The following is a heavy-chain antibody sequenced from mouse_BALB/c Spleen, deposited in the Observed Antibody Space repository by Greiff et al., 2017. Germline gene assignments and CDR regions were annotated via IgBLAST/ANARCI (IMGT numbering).Heavy chain of an antibody. CDR1: GFAFSSYD. D-gene: IGHD1-1*01. CDR2: ISSGGGST. Sequence: DVKLQESGGGLVKPGGSLKLSCAASGFAFSSYDMSWVRQTPEKRLEWVAYISSGGGSTYYPDTVKGRFTISRDNAKNTLYLQMSSLKSEDTAMYYCARPYYGSSLYYFDYWGQGTTLTVSS. V-gene: IGHV5-12-1*01. CDR3: ARPYYGSSLYYFDY. J-gene: IGHJ2*01.